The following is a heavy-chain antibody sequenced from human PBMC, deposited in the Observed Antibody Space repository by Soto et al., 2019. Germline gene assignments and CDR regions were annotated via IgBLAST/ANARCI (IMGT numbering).Heavy chain of an antibody. Sequence: GESLKISCKGSGYSFTNYWIGWVRQMPGKGLEWMGLINPGDSETRYSPSFQGQVTISADRSISTAYLQWSSLKASDTAMYYCARLRITMIYGMDVWGQGTTVTVS. J-gene: IGHJ6*02. CDR2: INPGDSET. CDR1: GYSFTNYW. CDR3: ARLRITMIYGMDV. V-gene: IGHV5-51*01. D-gene: IGHD3-22*01.